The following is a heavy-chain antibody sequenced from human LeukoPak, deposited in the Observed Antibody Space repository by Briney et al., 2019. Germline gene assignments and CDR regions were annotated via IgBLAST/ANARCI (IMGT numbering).Heavy chain of an antibody. V-gene: IGHV1-69*04. CDR2: IIPILGIA. CDR1: GGTFSSYT. D-gene: IGHD3-10*01. J-gene: IGHJ6*04. Sequence: SVKVSCKASGGTFSSYTISWVRQAPGQGLEWMGRIIPILGIANYAQKFQGRVTITADKPTSTAYMELSSLRSEDTAVYYRARDHGITMVRGVIISPGMDVWGKGTTVTVSS. CDR3: ARDHGITMVRGVIISPGMDV.